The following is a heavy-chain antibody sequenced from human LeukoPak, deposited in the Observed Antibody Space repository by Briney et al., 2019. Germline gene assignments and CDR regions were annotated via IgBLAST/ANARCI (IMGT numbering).Heavy chain of an antibody. V-gene: IGHV4-31*03. CDR2: IYYSGTT. CDR3: ARAPGVNLPFDY. CDR1: GGSISSGGYY. J-gene: IGHJ4*02. Sequence: SQTLPLTCTVSGGSISSGGYYWSWIRQHPGKGLEWIGCIYYSGTTYYNPSLKSRVTISVDMSNNQFSLKLSSVTAADTAVYYCARAPGVNLPFDYWGQGTLVTVSS. D-gene: IGHD4-23*01.